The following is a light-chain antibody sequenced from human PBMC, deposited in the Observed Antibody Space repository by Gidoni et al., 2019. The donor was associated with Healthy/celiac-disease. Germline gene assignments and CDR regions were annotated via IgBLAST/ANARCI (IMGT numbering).Light chain of an antibody. CDR2: EVS. CDR1: SRDVGGYNY. J-gene: IGLJ2*01. V-gene: IGLV2-8*01. CDR3: SSYAGSNNRVV. Sequence: QSALTQPPSAAGAPGQSVTISCTGTSRDVGGYNYVSWYQQPPGKAPKLMIYEVSKRPSGVPDRFSGSKSGNTASLTVSGLQAEDEADYYCSSYAGSNNRVVFGGGTKLTVL.